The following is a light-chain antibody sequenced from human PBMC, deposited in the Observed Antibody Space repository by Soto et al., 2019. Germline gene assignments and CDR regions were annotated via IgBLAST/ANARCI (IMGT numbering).Light chain of an antibody. CDR1: SSSIGAGYN. V-gene: IGLV1-40*01. Sequence: QSVLTQPPSVSGAPGQTVTVSCTWFSSSIGAGYNVHWYQQLPGTAPKLLIYGNSNRPSGVPDRFSGSKSGTSASLAITGLQAEDEADYYCQSYDTSLSAPYVFGTGTKVTV. J-gene: IGLJ1*01. CDR2: GNS. CDR3: QSYDTSLSAPYV.